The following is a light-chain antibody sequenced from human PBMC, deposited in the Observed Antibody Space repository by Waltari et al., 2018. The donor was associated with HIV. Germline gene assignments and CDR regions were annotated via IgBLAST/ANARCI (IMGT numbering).Light chain of an antibody. CDR2: TNH. Sequence: QSVLTQPPSASGTPGQRVTISCSGSSSNIGGNTVNWYQHLPGTAPKLLIYTNHQLPAGSPYRSSGAKSGTSASLAISGLQSEDEADYSCASRDDSRNCPVFGRGTKLTVL. CDR3: ASRDDSRNCPV. J-gene: IGLJ2*01. CDR1: SSNIGGNT. V-gene: IGLV1-44*01.